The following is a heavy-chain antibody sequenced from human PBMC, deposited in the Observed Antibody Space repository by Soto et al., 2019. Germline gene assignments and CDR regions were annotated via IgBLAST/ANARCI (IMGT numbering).Heavy chain of an antibody. J-gene: IGHJ4*02. CDR2: ISGSGGST. D-gene: IGHD6-19*01. CDR1: GFTFSSYA. V-gene: IGHV3-23*01. Sequence: GGSLRLSCAASGFTFSSYAMSWVRQAPGKGLQWVSAISGSGGSTYYADSVKGRFTISRDNSKNTLYLQMNSLRAEDTAVYYCAKDRDLIGVAGDGDYWGQGTLVTVSS. CDR3: AKDRDLIGVAGDGDY.